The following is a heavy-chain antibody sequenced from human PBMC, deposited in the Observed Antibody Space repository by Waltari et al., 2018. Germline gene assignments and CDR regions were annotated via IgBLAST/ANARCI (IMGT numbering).Heavy chain of an antibody. D-gene: IGHD3-3*01. J-gene: IGHJ3*02. CDR3: ASVLPRFDFWSGYYKWNAFDI. CDR1: GGSISSSS. CDR2: MNPNSGNT. V-gene: IGHV1-8*01. Sequence: QLQLQESGPGLVKPSETLSLTCTVSGGSISSSSYYWGWIRQPPGKGLEWMGWMNPNSGNTGYAQKFQGRVTMTRNTSISTAYMELSSLRSEDTAVYYCASVLPRFDFWSGYYKWNAFDIWGQGTMVTVSS.